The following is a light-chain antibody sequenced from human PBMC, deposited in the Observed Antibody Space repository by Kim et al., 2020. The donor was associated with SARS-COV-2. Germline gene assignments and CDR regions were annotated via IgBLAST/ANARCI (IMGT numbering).Light chain of an antibody. V-gene: IGLV3-19*01. CDR3: NSRDSDDNLEV. J-gene: IGLJ1*01. CDR1: SLRTYY. CDR2: DKN. Sequence: SSELTQDPAVSVALGQTVSFTCQGDSLRTYYASWYQQKPGQAPILVIYDKNNRPSGIPDRFSGSSSGDTASLTITGAQAEDEADYYCNSRDSDDNLEVFG.